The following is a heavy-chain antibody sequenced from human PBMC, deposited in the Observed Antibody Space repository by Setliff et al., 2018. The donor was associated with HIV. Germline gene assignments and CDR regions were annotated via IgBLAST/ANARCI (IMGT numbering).Heavy chain of an antibody. CDR3: ARDHRAWSSGYFDY. J-gene: IGHJ4*02. V-gene: IGHV3-21*01. Sequence: PGGSLRLSCAASGFTFSSYSMNWVRQAPGKGLEWVSSISSSSSYIYYADSVKGRFTISRDNAKNSLYLQMNSLRAEDTAVYYCARDHRAWSSGYFDYWGQGTLVTVSS. CDR1: GFTFSSYS. D-gene: IGHD3-22*01. CDR2: ISSSSSYI.